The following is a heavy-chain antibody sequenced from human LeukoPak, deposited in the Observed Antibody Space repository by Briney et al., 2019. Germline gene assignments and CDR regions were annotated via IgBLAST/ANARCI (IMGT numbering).Heavy chain of an antibody. CDR1: GFTFEDYA. D-gene: IGHD6-19*01. CDR3: AKDGSGWRYFDY. CDR2: ISRNSGSI. V-gene: IGHV3-9*01. Sequence: SLRLSCAPSGFTFEDYAMHCVRQAPGGGLVWVSGISRNSGSIDYADSVKGRFTISRDNAKNSLYLQMNSLRAEDTALYYCAKDGSGWRYFDYGGQGTLVTFSS. J-gene: IGHJ4*02.